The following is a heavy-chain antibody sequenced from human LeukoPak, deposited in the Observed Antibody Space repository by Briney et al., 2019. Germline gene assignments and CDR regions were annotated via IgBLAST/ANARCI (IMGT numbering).Heavy chain of an antibody. CDR1: GFTFSSYE. CDR3: ARETVTEDPIYYYYYYYMDV. Sequence: GGSLRLSCAASGFTFSSYEMNWVRQAPGKGLEWVSYISSSGSTIYYADSLKGRFTISRDNAKNSLYLQMNSLRAEDTAVYYCARETVTEDPIYYYYYYYMDVWGKGTTVTVSS. CDR2: ISSSGSTI. J-gene: IGHJ6*03. V-gene: IGHV3-48*03. D-gene: IGHD4-17*01.